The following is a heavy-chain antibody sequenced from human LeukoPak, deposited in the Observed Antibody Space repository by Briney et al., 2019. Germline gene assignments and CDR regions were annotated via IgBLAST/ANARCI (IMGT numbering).Heavy chain of an antibody. CDR3: ARDLYYYDSSGYYYFDY. Sequence: ASVKVSCKASGYTFTGYYMHWVRQAPGQGLEWMGWINPNSGGTNYAQKFQGRVTMTRDTSNSTAYMELSRLRSDDTAVYYCARDLYYYDSSGYYYFDYWGQGTLVTVSS. V-gene: IGHV1-2*02. CDR2: INPNSGGT. D-gene: IGHD3-22*01. CDR1: GYTFTGYY. J-gene: IGHJ4*02.